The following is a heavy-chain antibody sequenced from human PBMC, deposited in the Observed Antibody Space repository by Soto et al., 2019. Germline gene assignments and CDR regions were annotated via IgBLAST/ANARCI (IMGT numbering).Heavy chain of an antibody. J-gene: IGHJ6*02. D-gene: IGHD3-3*01. V-gene: IGHV1-69*12. CDR3: ASRIPIFGVVPFYGMDV. Sequence: QVQLVQSGAEVKKPGSSVKVSCKASGGTFSSYAISWVRQAPGQGLEWMGGIIPIFGTANYAQKFQGRVTITADESTSTAYMELSSLRSEDTAVYYCASRIPIFGVVPFYGMDVWGQGTTVTVSS. CDR2: IIPIFGTA. CDR1: GGTFSSYA.